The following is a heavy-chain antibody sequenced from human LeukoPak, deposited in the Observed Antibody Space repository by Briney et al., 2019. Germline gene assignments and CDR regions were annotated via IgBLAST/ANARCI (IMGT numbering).Heavy chain of an antibody. D-gene: IGHD3-22*01. V-gene: IGHV3-66*02. J-gene: IGHJ3*02. CDR2: IYSDGST. CDR3: AKDGKMIVVLFGAFDI. Sequence: PGGSLRLSCAASGFTVSSNYMSWVRQAPGKGLEWVSVIYSDGSTYYADSVKGRFTISRDNSKNTLSLQMNSLRAEDTAVYYCAKDGKMIVVLFGAFDIWGQGTMVTVSS. CDR1: GFTVSSNY.